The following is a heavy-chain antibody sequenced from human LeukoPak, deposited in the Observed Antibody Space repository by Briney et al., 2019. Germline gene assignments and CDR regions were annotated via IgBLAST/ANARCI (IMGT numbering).Heavy chain of an antibody. CDR1: GYTFTSYG. V-gene: IGHV1-18*01. Sequence: ASVKVSCKASGYTFTSYGISWVRQAPGQGLEWMGWISAYNGNTNYAQKLQGRVTMTTDTSTSIAYMELRSLRSDDTAVYYCARESEDIVVVPAASAFDPWGQGTLVTVSS. CDR3: ARESEDIVVVPAASAFDP. CDR2: ISAYNGNT. D-gene: IGHD2-2*01. J-gene: IGHJ5*02.